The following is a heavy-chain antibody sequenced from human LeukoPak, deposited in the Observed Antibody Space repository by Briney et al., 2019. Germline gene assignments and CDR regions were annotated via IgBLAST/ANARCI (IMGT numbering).Heavy chain of an antibody. CDR2: IYHSGST. Sequence: SETLSLTCTVSGYSISSGYYWGWIRQPPGKGLEWIGSIYHSGSTYYNPSLKSRVTISVDTSKNQFSLKLSSVTAADTAVYYCARLLWFGERYFDYWGQGTLVTVSS. CDR1: GYSISSGYY. V-gene: IGHV4-38-2*02. J-gene: IGHJ4*02. CDR3: ARLLWFGERYFDY. D-gene: IGHD3-10*01.